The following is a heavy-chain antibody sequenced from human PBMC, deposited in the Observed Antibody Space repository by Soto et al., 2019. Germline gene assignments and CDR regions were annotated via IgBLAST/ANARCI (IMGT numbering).Heavy chain of an antibody. Sequence: ASVKVSCKASGGTFSSYAISWVRQAPGQGLEWMGGIIPIFGTANYAQKFQGRVTITADESTSTAYMELSSLRSEDTAVYYCASILVPAAMGGYYYYGMDVWGQGTTVTVS. CDR2: IIPIFGTA. CDR3: ASILVPAAMGGYYYYGMDV. J-gene: IGHJ6*02. CDR1: GGTFSSYA. D-gene: IGHD2-2*01. V-gene: IGHV1-69*13.